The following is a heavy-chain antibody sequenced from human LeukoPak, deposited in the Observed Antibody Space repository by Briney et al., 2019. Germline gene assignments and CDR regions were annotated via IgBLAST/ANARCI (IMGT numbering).Heavy chain of an antibody. CDR3: ATIEY. J-gene: IGHJ4*02. Sequence: ASVKVSCKASGYTFSGYYMHCVRQAPGQGLEWMGIINPSGGSTNYAQKFQGRVTMTRDTSTSTLYMELSSLRPEDTALYYCATIEYWGQGTLVTVSS. CDR2: INPSGGST. V-gene: IGHV1-46*01. CDR1: GYTFSGYY.